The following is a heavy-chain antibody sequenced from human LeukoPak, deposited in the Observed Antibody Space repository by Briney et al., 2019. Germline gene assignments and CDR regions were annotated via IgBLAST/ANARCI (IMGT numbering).Heavy chain of an antibody. V-gene: IGHV3-30-3*01. CDR1: GFTFSSYA. CDR2: ISYDGSNK. J-gene: IGHJ4*02. D-gene: IGHD3-22*01. Sequence: GGSLRLSCAASGFTFSSYAMHWVRQAPGKGLEWVAVISYDGSNKYYADSVKGRFTISRDNSKNTLYLQVNSLRAEDTAVYYCARDALYYYDSSGSRYFDYWGQGTLVTVSS. CDR3: ARDALYYYDSSGSRYFDY.